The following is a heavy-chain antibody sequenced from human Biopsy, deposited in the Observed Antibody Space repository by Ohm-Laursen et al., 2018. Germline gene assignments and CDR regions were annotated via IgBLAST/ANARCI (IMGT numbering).Heavy chain of an antibody. Sequence: TLSLTCTVSGGSFTGHYWTWIRQPPGKGLEWIGHISRTGYTSYKSSLKSRVTIPLDTSRKHFSLRLTSLAAADTAVYYCARGSNEYGGLYFPHWGQGTLVTVSS. D-gene: IGHD4-23*01. J-gene: IGHJ1*01. CDR3: ARGSNEYGGLYFPH. CDR1: GGSFTGHY. V-gene: IGHV4-59*11. CDR2: ISRTGYT.